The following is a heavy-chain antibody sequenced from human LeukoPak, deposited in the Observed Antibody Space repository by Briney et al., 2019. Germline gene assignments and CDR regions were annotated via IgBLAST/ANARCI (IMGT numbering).Heavy chain of an antibody. V-gene: IGHV4-39*01. CDR1: GGSISSSSYY. J-gene: IGHJ4*02. CDR3: ARHFCSASYYFDY. D-gene: IGHD1-26*01. Sequence: SETLSLTCTVSGGSISSSSYYWGWIRQPPGKGLEWIGSIYYSGSTYYNPSLKSRVTISVDTSKNQFSLKLSSVTAADTAVYYCARHFCSASYYFDYWGQGTLVTVSS. CDR2: IYYSGST.